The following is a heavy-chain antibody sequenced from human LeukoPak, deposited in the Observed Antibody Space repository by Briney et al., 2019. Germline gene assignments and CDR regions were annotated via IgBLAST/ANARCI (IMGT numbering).Heavy chain of an antibody. D-gene: IGHD4/OR15-4a*01. J-gene: IGHJ6*04. CDR2: MNPNNGNT. CDR1: GYTFTSNN. Sequence: ASVTVSCKAAGYTFTSNNIDWMRQAPGQGLEWMGWMNPNNGNTGYAQKFQGRVTMTRDISITTAYMELSSLGSEGTAVYYCARAVTNYNPLDVWGKGTSVTVSS. CDR3: ARAVTNYNPLDV. V-gene: IGHV1-8*01.